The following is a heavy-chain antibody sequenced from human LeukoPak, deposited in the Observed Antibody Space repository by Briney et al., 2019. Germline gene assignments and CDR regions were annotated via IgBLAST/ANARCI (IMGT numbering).Heavy chain of an antibody. D-gene: IGHD6-13*01. J-gene: IGHJ4*02. V-gene: IGHV1-2*02. CDR3: ARATIAAAGTEYYFDY. Sequence: ASVKVPCKASGYTFTGYYMHWVRQAPGQGPEWMGWINPNSGGTNYAQKFQGRVTMTRDTSISTAYMELSRLRSDDTAVYYCARATIAAAGTEYYFDYWGQGTLVTVSS. CDR1: GYTFTGYY. CDR2: INPNSGGT.